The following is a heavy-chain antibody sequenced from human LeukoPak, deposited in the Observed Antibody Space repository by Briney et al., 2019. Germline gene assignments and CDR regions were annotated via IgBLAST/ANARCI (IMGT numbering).Heavy chain of an antibody. V-gene: IGHV3-30*03. Sequence: PGRSLRLSCVASGFNFSTYGMHWVRQAPGKGLEWVAVMSYDGNNKYCADSVKGRLTISRDNAKNILYLQMNSLRVDDTAVYYCASRPPSFRKSVDIWGQGTMVTVSS. D-gene: IGHD1-14*01. CDR1: GFNFSTYG. J-gene: IGHJ3*02. CDR2: MSYDGNNK. CDR3: ASRPPSFRKSVDI.